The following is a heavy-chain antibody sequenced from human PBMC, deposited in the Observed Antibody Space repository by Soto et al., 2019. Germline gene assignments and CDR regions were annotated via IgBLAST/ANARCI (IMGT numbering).Heavy chain of an antibody. CDR3: ARVERQLDY. J-gene: IGHJ4*01. CDR1: GYTFTSFD. CDR2: MNPNNGDT. Sequence: QVHLVQNGAELKKPGASVKVACKTSGYTFTSFDISWVRQASGHVLEWMGWMNPNNGDTVFAQKFQGRLSMTRNTSIITAYMELSSLRADDTVVYDCARVERQLDYWGHGTLVTVSS. V-gene: IGHV1-8*01. D-gene: IGHD6-6*01.